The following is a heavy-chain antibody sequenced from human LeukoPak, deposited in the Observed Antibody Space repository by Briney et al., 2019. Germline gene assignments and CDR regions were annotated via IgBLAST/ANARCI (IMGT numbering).Heavy chain of an antibody. J-gene: IGHJ4*02. D-gene: IGHD2-15*01. V-gene: IGHV3-23*01. CDR1: GFTFSSYA. CDR2: ISGSDGST. CDR3: AKPGSSTRNYFDY. Sequence: GGSLRLSCAASGFTFSSYAMSWVRQAPGKGLEWVSAISGSDGSTYYADSVKGRFTISRDNSKNTLYLQMNSLRAEDTAVYYCAKPGSSTRNYFDYWGQGTLVTVSS.